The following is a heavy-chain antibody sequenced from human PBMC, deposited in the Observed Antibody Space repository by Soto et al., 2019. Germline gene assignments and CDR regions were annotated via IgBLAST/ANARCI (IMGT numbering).Heavy chain of an antibody. CDR3: ARGGDWRFDP. J-gene: IGHJ5*02. CDR2: IHHDGRT. Sequence: QVQLQESGSGLVKPSGTLSLTCVVSGDSISSDKWWTWVRQPPGKGPEWIGEIHHDGRTNYNPSLKSRVTMSADKSKNQFSLNLRSVTAADTAVYYCARGGDWRFDPWGQGALVTVSS. V-gene: IGHV4-4*02. CDR1: GDSISSDKW. D-gene: IGHD3-16*01.